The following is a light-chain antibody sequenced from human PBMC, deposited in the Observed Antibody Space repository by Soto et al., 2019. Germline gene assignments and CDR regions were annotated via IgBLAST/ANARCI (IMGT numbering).Light chain of an antibody. V-gene: IGKV3-20*01. CDR2: AAS. CDR1: QTISQNY. CDR3: QQYGTSTGT. Sequence: EIVLTQSPGTLSLSPGDTVTLSCRAGQTISQNYLAWYRQKSGQAPRLLIYAASGRESGIPDRFSGSGSGTEFSLTISRLEPEDSAVYYCQQYGTSTGTFGQGTKVDIK. J-gene: IGKJ2*01.